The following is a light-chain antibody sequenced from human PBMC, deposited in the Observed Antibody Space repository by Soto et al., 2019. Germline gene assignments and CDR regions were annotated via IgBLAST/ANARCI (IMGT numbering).Light chain of an antibody. CDR3: AAWDDSLSGPL. J-gene: IGLJ2*01. CDR2: SND. V-gene: IGLV1-44*01. Sequence: QSVLTQPPSASGTPGQRVTISCSGSSSNIGSNTVNWYQQLPGTAPKVLIYSNDKRPSGVPNRFSGSKSGTSASLAISGLRSEDEADYYCAAWDDSLSGPLFGGGTKVTVL. CDR1: SSNIGSNT.